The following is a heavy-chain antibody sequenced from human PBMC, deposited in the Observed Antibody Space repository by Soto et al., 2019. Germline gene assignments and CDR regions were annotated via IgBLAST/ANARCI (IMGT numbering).Heavy chain of an antibody. Sequence: EVQLVESGGGLVQPGGSLRLSCAASGFTFSSYEMNWVRQAPGKGLEWVSYISSSGSTIYYADSVKGRFTISRDNAKNSLDLQMNSLRAEDTAVYYCARDRDSYGYGDYWGQGTLVTVSS. J-gene: IGHJ4*02. CDR1: GFTFSSYE. CDR2: ISSSGSTI. D-gene: IGHD5-18*01. V-gene: IGHV3-48*03. CDR3: ARDRDSYGYGDY.